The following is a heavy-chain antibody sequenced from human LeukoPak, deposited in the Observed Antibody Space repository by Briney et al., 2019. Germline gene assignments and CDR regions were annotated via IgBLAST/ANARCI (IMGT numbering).Heavy chain of an antibody. V-gene: IGHV3-30-3*01. CDR3: ARGIFGCFDY. J-gene: IGHJ4*02. D-gene: IGHD3-3*01. Sequence: GGSLRLSCAASGFTLSSYAMHWVRQAPGKGLEWVAVISYDGSNKYYGDSVKGRFTISRDNSKNTLHLQMNSLRAEDTAVYYCARGIFGCFDYWGQGTLVTVSS. CDR2: ISYDGSNK. CDR1: GFTLSSYA.